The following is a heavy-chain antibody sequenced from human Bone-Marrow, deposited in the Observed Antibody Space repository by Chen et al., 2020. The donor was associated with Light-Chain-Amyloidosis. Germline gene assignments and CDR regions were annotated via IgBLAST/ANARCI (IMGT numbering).Heavy chain of an antibody. V-gene: IGHV3-21*01. Sequence: EVQLVESGGGLVKPGGSLRLSCVASGFTFSDYSMNWVRQAPGKGLEWVSSSGGDSNDKCYADSVKGRLTRSRDNAKNSVYLQMNSLRTEDTAVYYCAREPTTDPLYYYGMDVWGQGSTVTVSS. D-gene: IGHD1-1*01. CDR1: GFTFSDYS. J-gene: IGHJ6*02. CDR2: SGGDSNDK. CDR3: AREPTTDPLYYYGMDV.